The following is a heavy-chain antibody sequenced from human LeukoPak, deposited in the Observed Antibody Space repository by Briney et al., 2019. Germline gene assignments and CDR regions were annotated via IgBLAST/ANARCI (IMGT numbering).Heavy chain of an antibody. CDR2: IYHSGST. CDR3: ARDGGDKQFDY. J-gene: IGHJ4*02. D-gene: IGHD2-21*02. V-gene: IGHV4-30-2*01. Sequence: SEALSLTCAVSGGSISSGGYSWSWIRQPPGKGLEWIGYIYHSGSTYYNPSLKSRVTISVDRSKNQFSLKLSSVTAADTAVYYCARDGGDKQFDYWGQGTLVTVSS. CDR1: GGSISSGGYS.